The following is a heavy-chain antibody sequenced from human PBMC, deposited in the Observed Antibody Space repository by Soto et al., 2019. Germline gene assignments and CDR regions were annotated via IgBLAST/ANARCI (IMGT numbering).Heavy chain of an antibody. Sequence: SETLSLTCTVSGGSIGSSSYYWGWIRQPPGKGLEWIGSIYYSGSTYYNPSLKSRVTISVDTSKNQFSLKLSSVTAADTAVYYCARQRTITMVRGVVDYWGQGTLVTVSS. CDR1: GGSIGSSSYY. V-gene: IGHV4-39*01. J-gene: IGHJ4*02. CDR3: ARQRTITMVRGVVDY. D-gene: IGHD3-10*01. CDR2: IYYSGST.